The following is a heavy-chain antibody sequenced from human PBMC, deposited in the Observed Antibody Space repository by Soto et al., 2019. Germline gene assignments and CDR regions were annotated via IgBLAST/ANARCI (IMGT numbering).Heavy chain of an antibody. J-gene: IGHJ6*02. CDR2: ITSTSSTK. CDR1: GFTFSSHT. D-gene: IGHD3-10*01. V-gene: IGHV3-48*02. CDR3: ARRITMVRGPYYYYAMDV. Sequence: GGSLRLSCAASGFTFSSHTMNWVRQAPGKGLEWISYITSTSSTKNYADSVKGGFTISRDNANNSLYLQMNSLRDEDTAVYYCARRITMVRGPYYYYAMDVWGQGTTVTVSS.